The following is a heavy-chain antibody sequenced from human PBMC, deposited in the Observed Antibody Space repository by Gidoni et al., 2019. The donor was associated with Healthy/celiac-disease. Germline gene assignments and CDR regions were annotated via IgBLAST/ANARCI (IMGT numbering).Heavy chain of an antibody. V-gene: IGHV1-46*03. CDR2: INPSGGST. J-gene: IGHJ5*02. CDR3: ARSPRGGYDFWSGYYTGNNWFDP. CDR1: GYTFTRYY. Sequence: QVQLVQSGSEVTKPGASVKVSCKASGYTFTRYYMPWVRQAPGQGLDGMGIINPSGGSTSYAQKFQGRVTMTRDTSTSTVYMELSSLRSEDTAVYYCARSPRGGYDFWSGYYTGNNWFDPWGQGTLVTVSS. D-gene: IGHD3-3*01.